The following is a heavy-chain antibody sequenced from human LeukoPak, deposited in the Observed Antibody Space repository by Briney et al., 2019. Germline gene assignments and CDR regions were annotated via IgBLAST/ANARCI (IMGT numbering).Heavy chain of an antibody. D-gene: IGHD5-12*01. Sequence: SSETLSLTCAVYGGSFSGYYWSWIRQPPGKGLEWIGEINHSGSTNYNPSLKSRVTMSVDTSKNQFSLKLNSVTAADTAVYYCARDSGYDLTWGQGTLVTVSS. CDR3: ARDSGYDLT. CDR1: GGSFSGYY. J-gene: IGHJ5*02. V-gene: IGHV4-34*01. CDR2: INHSGST.